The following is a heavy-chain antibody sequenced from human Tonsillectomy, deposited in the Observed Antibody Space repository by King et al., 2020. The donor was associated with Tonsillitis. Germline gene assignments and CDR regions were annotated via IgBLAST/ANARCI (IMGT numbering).Heavy chain of an antibody. D-gene: IGHD3-22*01. CDR2: ISYDGSNK. Sequence: VQLVESGGGVVQPGRSLRLSCAASGFTFRTYAMHWVRQAPGKGLEWVAVISYDGSNKFYADSVKGRFIISRDNSKNTLYLQMNSLRAEDTAVYYCARSYYVSSGYLSYWGQGTLVTVSS. CDR3: ARSYYVSSGYLSY. CDR1: GFTFRTYA. J-gene: IGHJ4*02. V-gene: IGHV3-30*04.